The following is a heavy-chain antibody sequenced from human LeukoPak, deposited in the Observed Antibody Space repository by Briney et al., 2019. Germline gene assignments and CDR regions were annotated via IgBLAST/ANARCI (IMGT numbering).Heavy chain of an antibody. CDR3: ARVRKGAAPN. D-gene: IGHD6-13*01. Sequence: GGSLRLSCAASGFTFSSHEMNWFRQAPGKGLEWVSYISSSGSTIYYADSVKGRFTISRDNAKNSLYLQMNSLRAEDTAVYYCARVRKGAAPNWGQGTLVTVSS. J-gene: IGHJ4*02. CDR2: ISSSGSTI. V-gene: IGHV3-48*03. CDR1: GFTFSSHE.